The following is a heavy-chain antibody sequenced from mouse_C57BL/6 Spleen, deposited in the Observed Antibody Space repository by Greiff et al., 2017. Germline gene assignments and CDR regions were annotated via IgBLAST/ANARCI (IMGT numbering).Heavy chain of an antibody. CDR2: ISSGGSYT. Sequence: EVKLMESGGDLVKPGGSLKLSCAASGFTFSSYGMSWVRQTPDKRLEWVATISSGGSYTYYPDSVKGRFTISIDNATNTLYLQMSSLKSEDTAMYYCARRGYYKGYYAMDYWGQGTSVTVSS. CDR3: ARRGYYKGYYAMDY. V-gene: IGHV5-6*02. CDR1: GFTFSSYG. J-gene: IGHJ4*01. D-gene: IGHD2-12*01.